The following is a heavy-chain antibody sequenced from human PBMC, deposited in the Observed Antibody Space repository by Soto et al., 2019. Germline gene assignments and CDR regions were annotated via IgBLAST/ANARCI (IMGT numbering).Heavy chain of an antibody. CDR2: ISAYNGNT. CDR3: ARDLDYDILTGYSNLDY. D-gene: IGHD3-9*01. Sequence: ASVKVSCTASGYTFTSYGISWVRQAPGQGLEWMGWISAYNGNTNYARKLQGRVTMTTDTSTSTAYVELRSLRSDDTAVYYCARDLDYDILTGYSNLDYWGQGTLVTVSS. CDR1: GYTFTSYG. V-gene: IGHV1-18*01. J-gene: IGHJ4*02.